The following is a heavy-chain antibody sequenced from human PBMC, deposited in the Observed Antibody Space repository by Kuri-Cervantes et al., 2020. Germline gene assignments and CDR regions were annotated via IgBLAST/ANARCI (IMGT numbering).Heavy chain of an antibody. V-gene: IGHV1-2*02. CDR1: GYTFTGYY. Sequence: ASVKVSCKASGYTFTGYYMHWVRQAPGQGLEWMGWINPNSGGTNCAQKFQGRVTMTRDTSISTAYMELSRLRSDDTAVYYCARDQLERRQPDYYYYGMDVWGQGTTVTVSS. J-gene: IGHJ6*02. D-gene: IGHD1-1*01. CDR3: ARDQLERRQPDYYYYGMDV. CDR2: INPNSGGT.